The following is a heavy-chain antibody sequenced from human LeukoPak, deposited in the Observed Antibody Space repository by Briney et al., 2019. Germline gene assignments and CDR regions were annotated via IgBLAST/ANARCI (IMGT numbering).Heavy chain of an antibody. CDR1: GYTFTGYY. D-gene: IGHD1-26*01. Sequence: ASVKVSCKASGYTFTGYYIHWVRQAPGQGLEWMGWINPNSGDTSYAQKFQGRVTVTRDTSVSTAYVDLSSLRSDDTAVYYCVRDLETGGYQPSDYWGQGTLVTVSS. V-gene: IGHV1-2*02. CDR2: INPNSGDT. CDR3: VRDLETGGYQPSDY. J-gene: IGHJ4*02.